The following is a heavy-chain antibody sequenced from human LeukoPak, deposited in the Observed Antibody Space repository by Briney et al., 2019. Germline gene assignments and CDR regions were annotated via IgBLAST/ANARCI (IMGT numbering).Heavy chain of an antibody. CDR2: ISAYNGNT. D-gene: IGHD3-22*01. Sequence: ASVKVSCKASGYTFTSYGISWVRQAPGQGLEWMGWISAYNGNTNYAQKLQGRVTMTTDTSTSTAYMELRSLRSDDTAVYYCATWRYYDSSGYLRGFDYWGQGTLVTVSS. V-gene: IGHV1-18*01. CDR1: GYTFTSYG. CDR3: ATWRYYDSSGYLRGFDY. J-gene: IGHJ4*02.